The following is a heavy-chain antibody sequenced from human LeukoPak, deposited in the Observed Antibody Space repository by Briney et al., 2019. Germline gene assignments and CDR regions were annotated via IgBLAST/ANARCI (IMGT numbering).Heavy chain of an antibody. Sequence: ASVKVSCKASGYTFTSYGISWVRQAPGQGLEWMGRIIPILGIANYAQKFQGGVTITADKSTSTAYMELSSLRSEDTAVYYCARGYCSSTSCYTSDYWGQGTLVTVSS. CDR3: ARGYCSSTSCYTSDY. CDR2: IIPILGIA. V-gene: IGHV1-69*04. J-gene: IGHJ4*02. CDR1: GYTFTSYG. D-gene: IGHD2-2*02.